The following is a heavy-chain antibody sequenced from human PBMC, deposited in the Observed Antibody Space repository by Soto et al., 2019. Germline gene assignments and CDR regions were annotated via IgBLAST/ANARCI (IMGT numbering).Heavy chain of an antibody. V-gene: IGHV3-33*08. CDR3: ARDVSDILTGYYYYGMDV. Sequence: GGSLRLSCAASGFTFSSYAMSWVRQAPGKGLEWVAVIWYDGSNKYYADSVKGRFTISRDNSKNTLYLQMNSLRAEDTAVYYCARDVSDILTGYYYYGMDVWGQGTTVTVSS. D-gene: IGHD3-9*01. CDR1: GFTFSSYA. J-gene: IGHJ6*02. CDR2: IWYDGSNK.